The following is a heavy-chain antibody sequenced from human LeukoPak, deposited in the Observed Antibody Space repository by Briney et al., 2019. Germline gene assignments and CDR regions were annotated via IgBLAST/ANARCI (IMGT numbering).Heavy chain of an antibody. J-gene: IGHJ3*02. D-gene: IGHD6-13*01. CDR3: ARAGSSWYKDAFDI. V-gene: IGHV3-48*03. Sequence: GGSLRLSCAASGFTFSSCEMNWVRRAPGKGLEWVSYISGSGTTIYYADSVKGRFTISRDNAKNSLYLQMNSLRAEDTAVYYCARAGSSWYKDAFDIWGQATMVTVSS. CDR1: GFTFSSCE. CDR2: ISGSGTTI.